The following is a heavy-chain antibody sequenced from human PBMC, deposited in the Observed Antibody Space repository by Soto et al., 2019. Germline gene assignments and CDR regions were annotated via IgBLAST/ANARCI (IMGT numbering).Heavy chain of an antibody. V-gene: IGHV4-31*03. Sequence: SETLSLTCTVSGGSISSGGYYWSWIRQHPGKGLEWIGYIYYSGSTYYNPSLKSRVTISVDTSKNQISLKLSSVTAADTAVYYCARQDSSDWFDPWGQGTLVTVSS. CDR1: GGSISSGGYY. CDR2: IYYSGST. CDR3: ARQDSSDWFDP. J-gene: IGHJ5*02. D-gene: IGHD5-18*01.